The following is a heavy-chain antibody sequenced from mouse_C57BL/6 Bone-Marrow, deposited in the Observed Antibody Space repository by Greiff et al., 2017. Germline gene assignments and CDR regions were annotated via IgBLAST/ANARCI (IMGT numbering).Heavy chain of an antibody. CDR1: GFTFSSYG. CDR2: ISSGGSYT. CDR3: ARHGITTVVAPAWFAY. Sequence: EVQLVESGGDLVKPGGSLKLSCAASGFTFSSYGMSWVRPTPDKRLEWVATISSGGSYTYYPDSVKGRFPISRDNAKNTLYLQMSSLKSEDTAMYYCARHGITTVVAPAWFAYWGQGTLVTVSA. J-gene: IGHJ3*01. V-gene: IGHV5-6*01. D-gene: IGHD1-1*01.